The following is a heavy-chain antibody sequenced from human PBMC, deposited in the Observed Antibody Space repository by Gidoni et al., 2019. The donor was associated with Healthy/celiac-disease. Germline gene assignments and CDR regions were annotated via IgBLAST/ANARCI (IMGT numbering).Heavy chain of an antibody. J-gene: IGHJ4*02. Sequence: EVQLLESGGGLVQPGGSLRLSCAASGFTFSSYAMSWVRQAPGKGLEWVSAISGSGGSTYYSDSVKGRFTISRDNSKNTLYLQMNSLRAEDTAVYYCAKDPYYYDSSGYYEAFPIDYWGQGTLVTVSS. CDR1: GFTFSSYA. CDR2: ISGSGGST. D-gene: IGHD3-22*01. CDR3: AKDPYYYDSSGYYEAFPIDY. V-gene: IGHV3-23*01.